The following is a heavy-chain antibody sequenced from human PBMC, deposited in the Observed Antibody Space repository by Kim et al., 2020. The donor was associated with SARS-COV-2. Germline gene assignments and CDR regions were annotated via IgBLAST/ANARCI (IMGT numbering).Heavy chain of an antibody. CDR1: GFTFSSYA. Sequence: GGSLRLSCAASGFTFSSYAMSWVRQAPGKGLEWVSAISGSGGSTYYADSVKGRFTISRDNSKNTLYLQMNSLRAEDTAVYYCAKERSGSYLGDDAFDIWGQGTMVTVSS. CDR3: AKERSGSYLGDDAFDI. CDR2: ISGSGGST. V-gene: IGHV3-23*01. D-gene: IGHD1-26*01. J-gene: IGHJ3*02.